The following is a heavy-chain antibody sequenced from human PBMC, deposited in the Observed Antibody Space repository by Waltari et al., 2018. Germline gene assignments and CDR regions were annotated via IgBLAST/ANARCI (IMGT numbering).Heavy chain of an antibody. J-gene: IGHJ5*02. V-gene: IGHV3-48*04. CDR2: ITSIDSTT. D-gene: IGHD3-22*01. CDR3: ARDPYDSSGYYYPSWFDP. CDR1: GFAFSTYS. Sequence: EVQLLESGGGLVQPGGSLRLSCAASGFAFSTYSMNWVRRAPGKGLEWGSYITSIDSTTHYADSVKGRFTISRDNAKNSLYLQMSSLRAEDTAVYYCARDPYDSSGYYYPSWFDPWGQGTLVIVSS.